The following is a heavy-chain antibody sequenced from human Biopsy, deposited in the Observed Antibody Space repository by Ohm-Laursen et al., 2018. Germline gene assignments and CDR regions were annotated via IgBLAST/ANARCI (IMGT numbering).Heavy chain of an antibody. J-gene: IGHJ4*02. CDR2: IFDRGTT. D-gene: IGHD3-10*01. Sequence: SDTLSLTCTLSGDSISRSYWSWIRQSPGKGLEWVGHIFDRGTTNYNPSLKSRVTMSVDTSKKQFSLRVTSVTAADTAVYYCAHGSGSYYKWDFWGRGTLVTVSS. CDR3: AHGSGSYYKWDF. CDR1: GDSISRSY. V-gene: IGHV4-59*08.